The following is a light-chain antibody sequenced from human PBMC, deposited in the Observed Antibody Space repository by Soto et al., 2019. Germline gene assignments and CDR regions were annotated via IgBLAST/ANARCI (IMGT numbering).Light chain of an antibody. CDR2: DVS. CDR3: QQYDSFSVT. J-gene: IGKJ1*01. Sequence: DNQLTQSPSSISASVGDRVAITCRASQAVNSWLAWFQQKPGMAPKLVIYDVSSLQSGVPSRFSGSGSGTEFTLTISSLQPEDFATYYCQQYDSFSVTFGQGTKVDIK. V-gene: IGKV1D-16*01. CDR1: QAVNSW.